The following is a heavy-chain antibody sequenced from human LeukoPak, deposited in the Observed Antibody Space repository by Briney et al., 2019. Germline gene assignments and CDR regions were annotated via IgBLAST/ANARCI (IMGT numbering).Heavy chain of an antibody. D-gene: IGHD4-11*01. CDR1: GFTFDDYA. J-gene: IGHJ4*02. CDR2: ISEDGSST. CDR3: TKDRHSCHFDY. V-gene: IGHV3-43*02. Sequence: GGSLRLSCAASGFTFDDYAMHWVRQAPGKGLEWVSLISEDGSSTYYADSVKGRFTIPRDNSKNSLYLQMSSLRTEDTALYYCTKDRHSCHFDYWGQGTLVTVSS.